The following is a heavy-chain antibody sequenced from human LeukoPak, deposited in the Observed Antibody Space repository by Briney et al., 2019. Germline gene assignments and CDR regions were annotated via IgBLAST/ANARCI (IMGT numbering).Heavy chain of an antibody. D-gene: IGHD6-13*01. CDR3: ARMGGVRSSWYSFRYFDY. Sequence: SVTLSLTCTVSGGSISSYYWSWIRQPPGKGLEWIGYINDSGSTNYNPSLKSRVTISVDTSKNQFSLKLSSVTAADTAVYYCARMGGVRSSWYSFRYFDYWGQGTLVTVSS. J-gene: IGHJ4*02. CDR2: INDSGST. CDR1: GGSISSYY. V-gene: IGHV4-59*01.